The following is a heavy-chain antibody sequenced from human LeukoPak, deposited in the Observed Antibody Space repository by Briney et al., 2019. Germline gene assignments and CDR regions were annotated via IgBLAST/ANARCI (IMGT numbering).Heavy chain of an antibody. Sequence: GGSLRLSCAASGFTFSSYGMSWVRQAPGKGLEWVSAISGSGGSTYYADSVKGRFTISRDNAKNSLYRQMNSLRAEDTAMYYCTSGIYSYGLRDYWGQGTLVTVSS. CDR3: TSGIYSYGLRDY. V-gene: IGHV3-23*01. CDR1: GFTFSSYG. CDR2: ISGSGGST. D-gene: IGHD5-18*01. J-gene: IGHJ4*02.